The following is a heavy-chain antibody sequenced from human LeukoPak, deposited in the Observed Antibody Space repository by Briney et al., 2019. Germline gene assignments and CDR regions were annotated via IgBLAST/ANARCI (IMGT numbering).Heavy chain of an antibody. CDR1: GYTFTGYY. Sequence: ASVTVSCKASGYTFTGYYMHWVRQAPGQALEWMGWINPNRGGTNYAQKFQGRVTMTRDTSISTAYMELSRLRSDDTAVYYCARDRARGTQLWLRYYYYYMDVWGKGTTVTVSS. CDR3: ARDRARGTQLWLRYYYYYMDV. D-gene: IGHD5-18*01. J-gene: IGHJ6*03. V-gene: IGHV1-2*02. CDR2: INPNRGGT.